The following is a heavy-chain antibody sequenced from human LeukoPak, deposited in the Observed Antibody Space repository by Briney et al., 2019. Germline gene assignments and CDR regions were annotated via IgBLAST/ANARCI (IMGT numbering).Heavy chain of an antibody. J-gene: IGHJ4*02. V-gene: IGHV3-23*01. CDR3: AKQYYGWGKYYVRFDY. Sequence: PGGSLRLSCAASGFSFSIYAMSWVRQAPGKGLEWVSVTSGNGGSTYNADSVKGRFTISRDNSKNMLYLQMDGLRAEDTAVYYCAKQYYGWGKYYVRFDYWGQGTLVTVSS. D-gene: IGHD3-10*01. CDR1: GFSFSIYA. CDR2: TSGNGGST.